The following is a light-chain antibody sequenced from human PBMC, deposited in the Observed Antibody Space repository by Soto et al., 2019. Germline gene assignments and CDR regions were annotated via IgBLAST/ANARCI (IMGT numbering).Light chain of an antibody. CDR2: WAS. J-gene: IGKJ2*01. Sequence: DIVMTQSPDSLTVSLGERATINCTSSQSVFYTSDNKNFLAWYQQSPGQPPKLLISWASTRESGVPDRFSGSGSGTDFTLTISSPQAEDVAVYYCQQYYSTPYTFGQGTKLQIK. V-gene: IGKV4-1*01. CDR3: QQYYSTPYT. CDR1: QSVFYTSDNKNF.